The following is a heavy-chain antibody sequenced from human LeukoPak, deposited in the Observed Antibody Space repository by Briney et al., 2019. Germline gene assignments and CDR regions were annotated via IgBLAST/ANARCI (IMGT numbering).Heavy chain of an antibody. CDR3: ARGDYESSGHYIGESS. D-gene: IGHD3-22*01. CDR2: ISAYKGNA. CDR1: GCIFTSYG. Sequence: GASVKVSCKASGCIFTSYGISWVRQAPGQGLEWMGWISAYKGNANYAQKFQGRVTLTTDISRSTAYMELRSLRSDDTAVYYCARGDYESSGHYIGESSWGQGTLVTVSS. J-gene: IGHJ5*02. V-gene: IGHV1-18*01.